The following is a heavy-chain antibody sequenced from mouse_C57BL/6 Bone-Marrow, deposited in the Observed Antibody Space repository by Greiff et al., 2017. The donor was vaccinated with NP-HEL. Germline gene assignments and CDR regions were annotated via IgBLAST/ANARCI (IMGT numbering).Heavy chain of an antibody. J-gene: IGHJ3*01. Sequence: VQLQESGAELARPGASVKLSCKASGYTFTSYGISWVKQRTGQGLEWIGEIYPRSGNTYYNEKFKGKATLTADKSSSTAYMELRSLTSEDSAVYVCANFPYYYGSFVAYWGQGTLVTVSA. D-gene: IGHD1-1*01. V-gene: IGHV1-81*01. CDR1: GYTFTSYG. CDR3: ANFPYYYGSFVAY. CDR2: IYPRSGNT.